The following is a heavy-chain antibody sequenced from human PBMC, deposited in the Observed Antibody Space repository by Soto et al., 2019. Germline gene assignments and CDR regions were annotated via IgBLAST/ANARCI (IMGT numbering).Heavy chain of an antibody. CDR3: ARRRAQYGSGSYWFDP. D-gene: IGHD3-10*01. V-gene: IGHV1-8*01. CDR2: MNPNSGNT. Sequence: QVQLVQSGAEVKKPGASVKVSCKASGYTFTSYDINWVRQATGQGLEGMGWMNPNSGNTGYAQKFQGRVTMTRNTSISTAYMELSSLRSEDTAVYYCARRRAQYGSGSYWFDPWGQGTLVTVSS. CDR1: GYTFTSYD. J-gene: IGHJ5*02.